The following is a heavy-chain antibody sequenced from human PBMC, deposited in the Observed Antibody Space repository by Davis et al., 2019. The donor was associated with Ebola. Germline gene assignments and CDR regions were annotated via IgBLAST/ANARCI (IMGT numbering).Heavy chain of an antibody. J-gene: IGHJ5*02. CDR2: INHSGST. D-gene: IGHD2-15*01. CDR1: GGSFSGYY. CDR3: ARVNFCIGGSCYSHDH. V-gene: IGHV4-34*01. Sequence: GSLRLSCAVYGGSFSGYYWSWIRQPPGKGLEWIGEINHSGSTNYNPSLKSRVTISVDTSKNQFSLRLNSVTAADTAVYYCARVNFCIGGSCYSHDHWGQGTLVTVSS.